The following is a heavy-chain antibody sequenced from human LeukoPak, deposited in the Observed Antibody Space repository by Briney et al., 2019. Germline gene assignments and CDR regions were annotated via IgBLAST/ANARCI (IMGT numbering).Heavy chain of an antibody. D-gene: IGHD1-20*01. CDR3: ARKYNWNGGVFDY. CDR2: IIPIFGTA. Sequence: SVKVSCKASGCTFSSYAISWVRQAPGQGLEWMGGIIPIFGTANYAQKFQGRVTITADESTSTAYMELSSLRSEDTAVYYCARKYNWNGGVFDYWGQGTLVTVSS. J-gene: IGHJ4*02. CDR1: GCTFSSYA. V-gene: IGHV1-69*13.